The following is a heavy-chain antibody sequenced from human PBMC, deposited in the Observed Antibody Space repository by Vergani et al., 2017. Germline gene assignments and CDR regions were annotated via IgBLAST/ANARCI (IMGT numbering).Heavy chain of an antibody. CDR1: GGSINSGGYF. J-gene: IGHJ5*02. Sequence: QVQLQESGPGLVKPSQTLSLTCIVSGGSINSGGYFWSWIRQHPGKGLEWVGYISYTWSTTYNPSLKSRVIVSVETTKNQFYLKLTSVTAADTAIYYCARAPVACNCFDPWGQGTLVTVSS. CDR2: ISYTWST. D-gene: IGHD2/OR15-2a*01. V-gene: IGHV4-31*02. CDR3: ARAPVACNCFDP.